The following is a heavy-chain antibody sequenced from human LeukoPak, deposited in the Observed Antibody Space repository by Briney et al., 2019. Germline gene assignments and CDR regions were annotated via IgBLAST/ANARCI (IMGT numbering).Heavy chain of an antibody. CDR1: GFTFSDYY. J-gene: IGHJ4*02. V-gene: IGHV3-74*01. CDR3: ARSREPGRDGDY. Sequence: QPGGSLRLSCAASGFTFSDYYMSWIRQAPGKGLEWVSRISSDGTSPSYADSVKGRFTLSRDNAKNTVYLQMNSLRAEDTAVYYCARSREPGRDGDYWGQGTLVTVSS. CDR2: ISSDGTSP. D-gene: IGHD5-24*01.